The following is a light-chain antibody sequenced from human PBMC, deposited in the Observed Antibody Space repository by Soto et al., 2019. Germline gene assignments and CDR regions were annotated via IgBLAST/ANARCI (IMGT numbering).Light chain of an antibody. Sequence: EIVLTQSPGTLSLSPGERAPLSCRARQSVSSSYLAWYQQKPGQAPRLLIYGASSRATGIPDRFSGSGSGTDFTLTISRLEPEDFAVYYCQQYGSSPGSTFGQGTRLEIK. CDR2: GAS. CDR3: QQYGSSPGST. J-gene: IGKJ5*01. CDR1: QSVSSSY. V-gene: IGKV3-20*01.